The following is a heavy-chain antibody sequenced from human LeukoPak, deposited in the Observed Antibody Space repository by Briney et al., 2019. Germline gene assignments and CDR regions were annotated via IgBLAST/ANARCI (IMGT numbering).Heavy chain of an antibody. V-gene: IGHV4-59*01. J-gene: IGHJ6*03. CDR1: GGSISSYY. CDR3: ARARRSSDQNYYYYYMDV. D-gene: IGHD6-25*01. Sequence: SETLSLTCTVSGGSISSYYWSWIGQPPGKGLEWIGYIYYSGSTNYNPSLKSRVTISVDTSKNQFSLKLSSVTAADTAVYYFARARRSSDQNYYYYYMDVWGKGTTVTVSS. CDR2: IYYSGST.